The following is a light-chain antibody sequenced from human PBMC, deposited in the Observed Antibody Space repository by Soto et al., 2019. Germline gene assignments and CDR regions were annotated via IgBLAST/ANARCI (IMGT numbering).Light chain of an antibody. CDR3: QQRSNWPLLT. V-gene: IGKV1D-16*01. J-gene: IGKJ4*01. Sequence: DVQMTQSPSSLSASVGDRVTITCRASQDIRSWLAWYQQKEEKAPKSLIYAASNLQSGVPSRFSGSGSGTDFTLTISSLQPEDFATYYCQQRSNWPLLTFGGGTKVEIK. CDR1: QDIRSW. CDR2: AAS.